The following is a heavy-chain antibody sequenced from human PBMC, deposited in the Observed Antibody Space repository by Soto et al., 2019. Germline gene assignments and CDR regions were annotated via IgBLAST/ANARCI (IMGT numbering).Heavy chain of an antibody. CDR1: GGSVSSGSYY. V-gene: IGHV4-61*01. Sequence: QVQLQESGPGLVKPSETLSLTCTVSGGSVSSGSYYWSWIRQPPGKGLEWIGYIYYSGSTNYNPSLKSRVTISVDTSKHQFPLKLCAVTAADTAVYYCAGGRPGNWSWFDYWGQGTMVTVSS. J-gene: IGHJ4*02. CDR3: AGGRPGNWSWFDY. CDR2: IYYSGST. D-gene: IGHD6-25*01.